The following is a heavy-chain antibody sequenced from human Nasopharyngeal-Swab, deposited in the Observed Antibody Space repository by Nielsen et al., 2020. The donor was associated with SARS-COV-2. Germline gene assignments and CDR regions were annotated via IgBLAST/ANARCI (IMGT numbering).Heavy chain of an antibody. J-gene: IGHJ4*02. CDR1: GYSFTSYW. V-gene: IGHV5-51*01. CDR3: ARLAECSGGSCYFRGLDY. CDR2: IYPGDSDT. D-gene: IGHD2-15*01. Sequence: GESLKLSCKGSGYSFTSYWVGWVSQRPGKGLEWMGIIYPGDSDTRYSPSFQGQVTISADKSISTAYLQWSSLKASDTAMCYCARLAECSGGSCYFRGLDYWGQGTPVTVSS.